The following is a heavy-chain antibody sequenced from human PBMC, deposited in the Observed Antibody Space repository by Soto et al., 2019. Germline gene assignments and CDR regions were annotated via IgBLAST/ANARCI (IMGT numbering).Heavy chain of an antibody. CDR1: GYTFTSYD. V-gene: IGHV1-8*01. CDR2: MNPNSGNT. D-gene: IGHD3-3*01. CDR3: ARASSPYYDFWSGYYLLDYGMDV. Sequence: ASVKVSCKASGYTFTSYDINWVRQATGQGLEWMGWMNPNSGNTGYAQKFQGRVTMTRNTSISTAYMELSSLRSEDTAVYYCARASSPYYDFWSGYYLLDYGMDVWGQGTTVTVSS. J-gene: IGHJ6*02.